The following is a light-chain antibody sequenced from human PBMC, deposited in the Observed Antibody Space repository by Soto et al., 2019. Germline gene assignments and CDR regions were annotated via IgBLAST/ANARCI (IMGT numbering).Light chain of an antibody. CDR3: QQYNNLPLT. CDR2: GAS. J-gene: IGKJ4*01. V-gene: IGKV3-15*01. CDR1: QSVNDN. Sequence: EIVMTQSPATLSVSPGERATLPCRASQSVNDNLAWYQQKPSQAPRLLFYGASIRATGIPARFSGSGSGTEVTLTISSLPSEDFAVYYCQQYNNLPLTFGGGTKVEIK.